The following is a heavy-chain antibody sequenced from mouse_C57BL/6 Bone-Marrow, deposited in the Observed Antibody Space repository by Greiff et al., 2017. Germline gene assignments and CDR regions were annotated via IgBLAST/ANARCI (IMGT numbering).Heavy chain of an antibody. CDR1: GFSFNTYA. D-gene: IGHD4-1*01. V-gene: IGHV10-1*01. CDR2: IRSKSNNYAT. J-gene: IGHJ2*01. Sequence: EVMLVESGGGLVQPKGSLKLSCAASGFSFNTYAMNWVRQAPGKGLEWVARIRSKSNNYATYYADSVKDRFTISRDDSESMLYLQMNNLKTEDTAMYYCVRGGTGENYFDYWGQGTTLTVSS. CDR3: VRGGTGENYFDY.